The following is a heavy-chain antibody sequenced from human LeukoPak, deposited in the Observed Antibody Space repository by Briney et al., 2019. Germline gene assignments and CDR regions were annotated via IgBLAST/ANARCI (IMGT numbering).Heavy chain of an antibody. Sequence: ASVKVSCKASGYTFTSYGISWVRQAPGQGLEWMGWISAYNGNTNYAQKLQGRVTMTTDTSTSTAYMGLRSLRSDDTAVYYCARVGYDFWSGYPQRFDPWGQGTLVTVSS. CDR2: ISAYNGNT. CDR1: GYTFTSYG. D-gene: IGHD3-3*01. CDR3: ARVGYDFWSGYPQRFDP. V-gene: IGHV1-18*01. J-gene: IGHJ5*02.